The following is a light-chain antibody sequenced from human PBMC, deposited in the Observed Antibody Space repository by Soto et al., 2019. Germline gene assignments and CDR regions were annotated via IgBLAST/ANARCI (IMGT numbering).Light chain of an antibody. CDR2: DAS. Sequence: DIQMTQSPSSLSASVGDRVTITCQASQDISNYLNWYQQKPGKAPKLLIYDASNLETGVPSRFSGSGSGTDFTFTISSLQPEDFATYYCQKYNSAPQTFGQGTKVDIK. J-gene: IGKJ1*01. V-gene: IGKV1-33*01. CDR3: QKYNSAPQT. CDR1: QDISNY.